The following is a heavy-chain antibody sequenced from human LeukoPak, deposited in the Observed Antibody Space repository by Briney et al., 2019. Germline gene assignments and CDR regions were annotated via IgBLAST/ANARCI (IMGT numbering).Heavy chain of an antibody. D-gene: IGHD3-22*01. V-gene: IGHV3-66*01. CDR3: ARDYYDSGGYLAY. Sequence: GGSLRLSCVASGFTFSSYWMTWVRQAPGKGLEWVSVIFRGGGTSYADSVKGRFTISRDNSRNTVYLQMNSLRVEDTAVYYCARDYYDSGGYLAYWGQGTLVTVSS. CDR2: IFRGGGT. J-gene: IGHJ4*02. CDR1: GFTFSSYW.